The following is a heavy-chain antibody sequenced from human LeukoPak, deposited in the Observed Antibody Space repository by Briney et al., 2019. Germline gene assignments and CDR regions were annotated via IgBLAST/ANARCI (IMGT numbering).Heavy chain of an antibody. J-gene: IGHJ4*02. D-gene: IGHD2-15*01. CDR2: ISAYNGNT. Sequence: ASVKVSCKASGYTFTSYGISWVRQAPGQGLEWMGWISAYNGNTNYAQKLQGRVTMTTDTSTSTAYMELRSLRSDDTAVYYCARDPKYCSGGSCYRRYFDYWGQGTLVTVSS. V-gene: IGHV1-18*01. CDR1: GYTFTSYG. CDR3: ARDPKYCSGGSCYRRYFDY.